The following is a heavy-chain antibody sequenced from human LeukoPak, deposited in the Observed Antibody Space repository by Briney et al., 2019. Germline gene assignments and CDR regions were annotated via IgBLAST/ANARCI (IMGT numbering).Heavy chain of an antibody. CDR2: IYYSGST. D-gene: IGHD2-2*01. Sequence: PSETLSLTCTVSGGSISSYYWSWIRQPPGKGLEWIGYIYYSGSTNYNPSLKSRVTISVDTPKNQFSLKLSSVTAADTAVYYCARVSVVPAAMDYYYGMDVWGKGTTVTVSS. V-gene: IGHV4-59*01. J-gene: IGHJ6*04. CDR1: GGSISSYY. CDR3: ARVSVVPAAMDYYYGMDV.